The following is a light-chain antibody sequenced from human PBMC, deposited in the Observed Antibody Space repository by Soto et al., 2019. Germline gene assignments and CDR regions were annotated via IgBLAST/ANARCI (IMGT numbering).Light chain of an antibody. V-gene: IGLV4-69*01. Sequence: QLVLTQPPYASASRGASVKLTCTLSRGHNSYAIAWHQQQPEKGPRYLMKLNSDGSHSKGDGIPDRFSGSSSGAERYLTISSLQSEDEADYYCQTWSTDIRVFGGGTKLTDL. J-gene: IGLJ3*02. CDR3: QTWSTDIRV. CDR1: RGHNSYA. CDR2: LNSDGSH.